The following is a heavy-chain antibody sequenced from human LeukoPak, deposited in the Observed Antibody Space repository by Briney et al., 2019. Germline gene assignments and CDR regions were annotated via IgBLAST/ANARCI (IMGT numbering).Heavy chain of an antibody. D-gene: IGHD3-10*01. Sequence: ASVKVSCKASGYAFTGYYMHWVRQAPGQGLEWMGWINPNSGGTNYAQKFQGRVTMTRDTYISTAYMELSRLRSDDTAVYYCARVLYYGSGSYSGIPNWFDPWGQGTLVTVSS. J-gene: IGHJ5*02. CDR1: GYAFTGYY. V-gene: IGHV1-2*02. CDR3: ARVLYYGSGSYSGIPNWFDP. CDR2: INPNSGGT.